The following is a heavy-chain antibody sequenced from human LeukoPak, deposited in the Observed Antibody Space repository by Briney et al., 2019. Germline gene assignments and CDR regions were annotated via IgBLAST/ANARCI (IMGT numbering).Heavy chain of an antibody. CDR2: IKQDGSEK. D-gene: IGHD6-19*01. CDR1: GFTFSSYW. V-gene: IGHV3-7*01. J-gene: IGHJ4*02. Sequence: GGSLRLSCAASGFTFSSYWMSWVRQAPGKGLEWVANIKQDGSEKYYVDSVKGRSTISRDNAKNSLYLQMNSLRAEDTAVYYCARDLVGYSSVGYFDYWGQGTLVTVSS. CDR3: ARDLVGYSSVGYFDY.